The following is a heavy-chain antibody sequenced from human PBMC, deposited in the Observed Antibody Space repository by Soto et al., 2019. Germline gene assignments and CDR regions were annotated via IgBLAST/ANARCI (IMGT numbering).Heavy chain of an antibody. Sequence: QVQLQESGPGLVKPSQTLSLTCTVSGGSISSGDYYWSWIRQPPGKGLEWIGYIYYSGSTYYNPSLKSRVTISVDTSKNQFSRKLSSVTAADTAVYYCARGGYYYDSSGYYRVDAFDIWGQGTMVTVSS. CDR3: ARGGYYYDSSGYYRVDAFDI. D-gene: IGHD3-22*01. V-gene: IGHV4-30-4*01. J-gene: IGHJ3*02. CDR1: GGSISSGDYY. CDR2: IYYSGST.